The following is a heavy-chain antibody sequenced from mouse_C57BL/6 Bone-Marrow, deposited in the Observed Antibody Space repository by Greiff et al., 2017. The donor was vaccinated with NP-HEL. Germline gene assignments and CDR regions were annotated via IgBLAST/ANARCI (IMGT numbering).Heavy chain of an antibody. Sequence: VKVVESGAEVVRPGTSVKVSCKASGYAFTIYLIEWVKQRPGQGLEWVGVINPGSGGTNYNEKFKGKATLTADKSSNTAYMQLSSLTSEDSAVYFCARELRWYFDVWGTGTTVTVSS. J-gene: IGHJ1*03. V-gene: IGHV1-54*01. D-gene: IGHD1-1*01. CDR3: ARELRWYFDV. CDR1: GYAFTIYL. CDR2: INPGSGGT.